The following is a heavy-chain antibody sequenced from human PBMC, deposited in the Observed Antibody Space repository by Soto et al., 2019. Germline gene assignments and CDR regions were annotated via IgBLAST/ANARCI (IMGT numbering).Heavy chain of an antibody. V-gene: IGHV4-31*03. CDR1: GGSISSGGYY. D-gene: IGHD3-10*01. Sequence: SETLSLTCTVSGGSISSGGYYWSWIRQHPGKGLEWIGYIYYIGSTYYNPSLKSRVTISVDTSKNQFSLKLSSVTAADTAVYYFARRAYYYGSGSYTWFDPWGQGTLVTVSS. J-gene: IGHJ5*02. CDR3: ARRAYYYGSGSYTWFDP. CDR2: IYYIGST.